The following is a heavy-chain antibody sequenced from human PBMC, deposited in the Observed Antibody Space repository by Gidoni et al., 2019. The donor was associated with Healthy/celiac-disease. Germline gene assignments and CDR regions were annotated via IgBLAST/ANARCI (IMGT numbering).Heavy chain of an antibody. D-gene: IGHD3-3*01. CDR1: GGSISSGGYY. Sequence: QVQLQESGPGLVKPSQPLSLPCTVSGGSISSGGYYWSWIRQHPGKGLEWIGYIYYSGSTYYNPSLKSRVTISVDTSKNQFSLKLSSVTAADTAVYYCARGDTIFGVVTYNWFDPWGQGTLVTVSS. J-gene: IGHJ5*02. CDR3: ARGDTIFGVVTYNWFDP. V-gene: IGHV4-31*03. CDR2: IYYSGST.